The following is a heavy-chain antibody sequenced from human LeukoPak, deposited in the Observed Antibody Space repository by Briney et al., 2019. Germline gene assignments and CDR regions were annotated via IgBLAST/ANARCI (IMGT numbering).Heavy chain of an antibody. D-gene: IGHD6-13*01. CDR2: IWYDGSNK. Sequence: GGSPRLSCAASGFTFSSYGMHWVRQAPGKGLEWVAVIWYDGSNKYYADSVKGRFTISRDNSKNTLYLQMNSLRAEDTAVYYCAKDEAQRSWYSGAYWGQGTLVTVSS. J-gene: IGHJ4*02. CDR3: AKDEAQRSWYSGAY. CDR1: GFTFSSYG. V-gene: IGHV3-33*06.